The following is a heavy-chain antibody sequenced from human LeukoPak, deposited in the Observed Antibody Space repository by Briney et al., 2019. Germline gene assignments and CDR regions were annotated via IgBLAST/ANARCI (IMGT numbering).Heavy chain of an antibody. D-gene: IGHD1-1*01. CDR3: TRRNDGGYAY. CDR1: GFTFSGSA. CDR2: TRSKANSYAT. J-gene: IGHJ4*02. V-gene: IGHV3-73*01. Sequence: PGGSLKLSCAASGFTFSGSAMHWVRQASGKGLEWVGRTRSKANSYATAYAASVKGRFTISRDDSKNTAYLQMNSLKTEDTAVYYCTRRNDGGYAYWGQGTLVTVSS.